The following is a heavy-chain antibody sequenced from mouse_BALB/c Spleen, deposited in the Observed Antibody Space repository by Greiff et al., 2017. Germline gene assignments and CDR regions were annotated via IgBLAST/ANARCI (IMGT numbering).Heavy chain of an antibody. CDR2: ISSGGST. V-gene: IGHV5-6-5*01. J-gene: IGHJ4*01. Sequence: EVKVVESGGGLVKPGGSLKLSCAASGFTFSSYAMSWVRQTPEKRLEWVASISSGGSTYYPDSVKGRFTISRDNARNILYLQMSSLRSEDTAMYYCARVGKIFYAMDYWGQGTSVTVSS. CDR1: GFTFSSYA. CDR3: ARVGKIFYAMDY. D-gene: IGHD4-1*01.